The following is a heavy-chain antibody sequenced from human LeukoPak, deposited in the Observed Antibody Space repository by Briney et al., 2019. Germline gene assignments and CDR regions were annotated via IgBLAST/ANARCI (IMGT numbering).Heavy chain of an antibody. CDR1: GGTFSSYA. D-gene: IGHD6-13*01. Sequence: RASVKVSCKASGGTFSSYAISWVRQAPGQGLEWMGRIIPILGIANYAQKFQGRVTITADKSTSTAYMELSSLRSEDTAVYYCARDNPSSSRSQGDYWGQGTLVTVSS. CDR3: ARDNPSSSRSQGDY. V-gene: IGHV1-69*04. J-gene: IGHJ4*02. CDR2: IIPILGIA.